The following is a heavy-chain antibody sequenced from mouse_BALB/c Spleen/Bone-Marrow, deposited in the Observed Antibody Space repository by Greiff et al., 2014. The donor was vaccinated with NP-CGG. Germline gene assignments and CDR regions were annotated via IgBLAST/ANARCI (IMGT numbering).Heavy chain of an antibody. V-gene: IGHV7-3*02. CDR1: GFTFTDYY. J-gene: IGHJ1*01. CDR3: ARDENVGIYCYFDV. Sequence: EVKLVESGGGLVQPGGSLRLSCAASGFTFTDYYMSWVRQPPGKALEWLGFIRNKANGYTTYYSASVKGRFTISRDNSQSILYLQMNTLRAEDSATYYCARDENVGIYCYFDVWGAGTTVTVSS. CDR2: IRNKANGYTT.